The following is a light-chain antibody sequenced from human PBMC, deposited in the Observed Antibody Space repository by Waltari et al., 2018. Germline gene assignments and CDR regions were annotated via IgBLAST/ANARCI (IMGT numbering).Light chain of an antibody. V-gene: IGLV1-51*02. CDR3: GTWDTSLSALI. CDR2: ENN. J-gene: IGLJ2*01. CDR1: SPNIGNDY. Sequence: QSVLTQPPSVSAAPGPKVTISCSGSSPNIGNDYVSWYQQLPGTAPKLFIYENNKRPSGIPDRFSGSKSGTSATLGITGLQTGDEADYYCGTWDTSLSALIFGGGTKLTVL.